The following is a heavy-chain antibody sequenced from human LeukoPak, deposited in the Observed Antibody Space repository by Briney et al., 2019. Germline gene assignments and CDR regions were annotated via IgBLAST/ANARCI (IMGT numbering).Heavy chain of an antibody. CDR2: ISRSSSHI. CDR3: ARDRAALARMGGMDV. Sequence: GGSLRLSCAASGFTFSTYDMNWVRQAPGTGLEWVAYISRSSSHIYYADSMKGRLTISRDNARSSVYLQMDSLRDEDTAIYYCARDRAALARMGGMDVWGQGTTVTVFS. J-gene: IGHJ6*02. V-gene: IGHV3-21*01. D-gene: IGHD5-12*01. CDR1: GFTFSTYD.